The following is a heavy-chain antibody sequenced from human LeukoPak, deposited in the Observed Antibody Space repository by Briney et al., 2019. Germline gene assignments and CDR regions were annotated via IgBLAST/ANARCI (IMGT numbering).Heavy chain of an antibody. CDR2: IWSDGTKK. CDR3: AKGGGGRLIYYYYMDV. Sequence: GVSMRLSCVSSGFTFSSYGMHWARQAPGKGLEWVAFIWSDGTKKYYEASVKGRLTISRDNSTNTPYLQMNSLRAEDMALYYCAKGGGGRLIYYYYMDVWGKGTTVTVSS. D-gene: IGHD3-16*01. CDR1: GFTFSSYG. J-gene: IGHJ6*03. V-gene: IGHV3-30*02.